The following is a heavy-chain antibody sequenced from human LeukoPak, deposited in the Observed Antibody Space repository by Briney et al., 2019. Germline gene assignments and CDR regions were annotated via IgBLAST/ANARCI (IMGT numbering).Heavy chain of an antibody. J-gene: IGHJ4*02. CDR1: GYTFTSYD. V-gene: IGHV1-8*02. Sequence: ASVKVSCKASGYTFTSYDINWVRQATGQGLEWMGWMNPNSGNTGYAQKLQGRVTMTTDTSTSTAYMELRSLRSDDTAVYYCARGEDIVVVPAAPFDYWGQGTLVTVSS. D-gene: IGHD2-2*01. CDR3: ARGEDIVVVPAAPFDY. CDR2: MNPNSGNT.